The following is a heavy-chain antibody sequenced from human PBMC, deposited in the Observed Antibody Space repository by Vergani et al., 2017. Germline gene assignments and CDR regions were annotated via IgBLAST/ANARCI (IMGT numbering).Heavy chain of an antibody. CDR1: GFTFSSYG. CDR2: IWYDGSNK. CDR3: ARGPSYGGSYGMDV. Sequence: QVQLVESGGGVVQPGRSLRLSCAASGFTFSSYGMHWVRQAPGKGLEWVAVIWYDGSNKYYADSVKGRFTISRDNSKNTLYLQMNSLRAEDTAVYYCARGPSYGGSYGMDVWGQGTTVTVSS. J-gene: IGHJ6*02. D-gene: IGHD4-23*01. V-gene: IGHV3-33*01.